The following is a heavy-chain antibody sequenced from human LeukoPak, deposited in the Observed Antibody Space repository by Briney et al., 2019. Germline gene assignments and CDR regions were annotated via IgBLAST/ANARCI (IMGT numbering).Heavy chain of an antibody. J-gene: IGHJ4*02. Sequence: EASVKVSCKASGYTFTSYGISWVRQAPGQGLEWMGWISAYNGNTNYAQKLQGRVTMTTDTSTSTAYMELRSLRSDDTAVYYCARDSRLLRLGELSSDYWGQGTLVTVSS. CDR1: GYTFTSYG. V-gene: IGHV1-18*01. CDR3: ARDSRLLRLGELSSDY. CDR2: ISAYNGNT. D-gene: IGHD3-16*02.